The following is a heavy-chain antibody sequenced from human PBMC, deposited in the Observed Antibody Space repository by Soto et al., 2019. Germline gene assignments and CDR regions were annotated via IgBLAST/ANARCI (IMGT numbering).Heavy chain of an antibody. CDR2: ISSSSSTI. CDR1: GFTFSSYS. Sequence: EVQLVESGGGLVQPGGSLRLSCAASGFTFSSYSMNWVRQAPGKGLEWVSYISSSSSTIYYADSVNGRFTISRDNAKNSLYLQMNSLRAEDKAVYYCARAELRAKVSPGGMDVWGQGTTVTVSS. J-gene: IGHJ6*02. D-gene: IGHD3-10*01. CDR3: ARAELRAKVSPGGMDV. V-gene: IGHV3-48*01.